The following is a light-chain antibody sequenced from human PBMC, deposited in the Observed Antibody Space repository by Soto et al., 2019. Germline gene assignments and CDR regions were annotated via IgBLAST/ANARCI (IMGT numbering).Light chain of an antibody. V-gene: IGLV1-44*01. J-gene: IGLJ2*01. Sequence: QSVLTQPPSASGTPGQRVTISCSGSSSNIGSNTVNWYQQLPGTAPKLLIYNNNQRPSGVPVRFSCSKSGTSASLAISGLQSEDEDDYYCAAWDDSLNGRVVFGGGTKLTVL. CDR3: AAWDDSLNGRVV. CDR1: SSNIGSNT. CDR2: NNN.